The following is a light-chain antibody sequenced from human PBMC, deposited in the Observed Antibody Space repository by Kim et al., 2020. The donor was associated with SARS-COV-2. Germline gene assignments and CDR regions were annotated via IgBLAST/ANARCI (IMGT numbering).Light chain of an antibody. J-gene: IGLJ3*02. CDR1: SGHSSYA. CDR2: LNSDGSH. V-gene: IGLV4-69*01. CDR3: QTWGTGMV. Sequence: GASGTLTCTLSSGHSSYAIAWHQQQPEKGPRYLMKLNSDGSHSKGDGIPDRFSGSSSGAERYLTISSLQSEDEADYYCQTWGTGMVFGGGTQLTVL.